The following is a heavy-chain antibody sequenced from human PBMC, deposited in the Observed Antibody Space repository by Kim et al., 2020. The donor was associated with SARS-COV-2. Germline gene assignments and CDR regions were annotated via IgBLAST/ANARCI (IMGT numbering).Heavy chain of an antibody. V-gene: IGHV1-18*04. J-gene: IGHJ4*02. D-gene: IGHD7-27*01. CDR1: GYTFTSYG. Sequence: ASVKVSCKASGYTFTSYGISWVRQAPGQGLEWMGWISAYNGNTNYAQKLQCRVTMTTDTSTSTAYMELRSLRSDDTAVYYCARVNWAEIPFDYWGQGTLVTVSS. CDR2: ISAYNGNT. CDR3: ARVNWAEIPFDY.